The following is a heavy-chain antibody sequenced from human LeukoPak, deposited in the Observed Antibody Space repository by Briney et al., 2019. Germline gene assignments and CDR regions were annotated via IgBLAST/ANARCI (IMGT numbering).Heavy chain of an antibody. V-gene: IGHV1-8*01. CDR3: GRVPRDRSSLDL. D-gene: IGHD3-10*01. J-gene: IGHJ5*02. CDR2: TQPHTGET. Sequence: ASVKVSCKASGYNFTSYDINWLRQAAGQGLEWMGWTQPHTGETGNALKFQGRVTMARDTSLSTVYMELSRLTSEDTAMYYCGRVPRDRSSLDLWGQGTLVTVSS. CDR1: GYNFTSYD.